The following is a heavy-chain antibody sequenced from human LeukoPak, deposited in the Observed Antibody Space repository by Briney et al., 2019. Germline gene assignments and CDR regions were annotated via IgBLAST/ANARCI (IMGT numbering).Heavy chain of an antibody. V-gene: IGHV1-69*04. D-gene: IGHD5-18*01. CDR3: ARQHYSYGYPYYYGMDV. CDR1: GGTFSSYA. J-gene: IGHJ6*02. Sequence: SVKVSCKASGGTFSSYAISWVRQAPGQGLEWMGRIIPILGIANYAQKFQGRVTITADKSTSTAYMELSSLRSEDTAVYYCARQHYSYGYPYYYGMDVWGQGTTVTVSS. CDR2: IIPILGIA.